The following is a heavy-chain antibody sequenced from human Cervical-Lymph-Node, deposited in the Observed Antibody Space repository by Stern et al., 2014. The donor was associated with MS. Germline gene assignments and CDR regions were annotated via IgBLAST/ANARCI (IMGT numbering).Heavy chain of an antibody. CDR1: GGSISSRIYY. CDR3: AATQPLMGEDGSRLEAIDYYYGMDV. J-gene: IGHJ6*02. CDR2: ISVSGGT. D-gene: IGHD3-16*01. V-gene: IGHV4-61*02. Sequence: QVQLQESGPGLVKPSQTLSLTFTVSGGSISSRIYYWSWIRQAPGNGLVWIGRISVSGGTYYHPSRGSRATISVDTAKNQFSLRLSSVTAADTAVYFCAATQPLMGEDGSRLEAIDYYYGMDVWGQGTTVTVSS.